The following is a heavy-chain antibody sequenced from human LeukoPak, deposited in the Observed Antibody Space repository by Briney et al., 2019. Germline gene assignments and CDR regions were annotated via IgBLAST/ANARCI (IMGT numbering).Heavy chain of an antibody. V-gene: IGHV3-74*01. CDR1: GFTFSGFW. D-gene: IGHD3-22*01. CDR2: ISSDGSST. CDR3: ARVVSGYTDSWFDP. J-gene: IGHJ5*02. Sequence: GGSLRLSCAASGFTFSGFWMHWVRQAPGKGLVWVSRISSDGSSTSYADSVKGRSTISRDNAKNTLYLQMSSLRAEDTAVYYCARVVSGYTDSWFDPGGQGTLVTVSS.